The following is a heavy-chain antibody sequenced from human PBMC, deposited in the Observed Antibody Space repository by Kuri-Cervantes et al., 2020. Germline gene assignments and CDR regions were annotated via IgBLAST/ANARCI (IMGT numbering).Heavy chain of an antibody. CDR2: IYHSGST. CDR1: GGSISSGGYY. CDR3: ATRGAYCGGDCYPGDAFDI. D-gene: IGHD2-21*02. V-gene: IGHV4-31*03. J-gene: IGHJ3*02. Sequence: SETLSLTCTVSGGSISSGGYYWSWIRQHPGKGLEWIGYIYHSGSTYYNPSLKSRVTISVDRSKNQFSLKLSSVTAADTAVYYCATRGAYCGGDCYPGDAFDIWGQGTMVTVSS.